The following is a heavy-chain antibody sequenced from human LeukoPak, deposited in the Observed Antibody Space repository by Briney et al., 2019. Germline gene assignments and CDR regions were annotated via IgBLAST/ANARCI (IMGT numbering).Heavy chain of an antibody. CDR2: IYHSGSA. CDR3: ARDKSRAHWFDP. Sequence: SETLSLTCTVSGYSISSGYYWGWIRQPPGKGLEWIGSIYHSGSAYYNPSLKSRVIMSVDTSKNQFSLKLSSVTAADTAVYYCARDKSRAHWFDPWGQGTLVTVSS. J-gene: IGHJ5*02. V-gene: IGHV4-38-2*02. CDR1: GYSISSGYY.